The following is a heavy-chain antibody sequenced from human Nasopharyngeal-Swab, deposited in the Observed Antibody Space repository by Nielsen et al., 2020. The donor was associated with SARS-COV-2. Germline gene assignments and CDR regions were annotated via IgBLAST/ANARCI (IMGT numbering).Heavy chain of an antibody. CDR2: ISSSSSYI. Sequence: GESLKISCAASGFTFSSYSMNWVRQAPGKGLEWVSSISSSSSYIYYADSVKGRFTISRDNAKNSLYLQMNSLRAEDTAVYYCARSQVGATLDYWGQGTLVTVSS. CDR1: GFTFSSYS. V-gene: IGHV3-21*01. D-gene: IGHD1-26*01. CDR3: ARSQVGATLDY. J-gene: IGHJ4*02.